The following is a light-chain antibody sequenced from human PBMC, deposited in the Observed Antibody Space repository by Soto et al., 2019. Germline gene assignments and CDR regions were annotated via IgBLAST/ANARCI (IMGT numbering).Light chain of an antibody. CDR2: KAS. Sequence: DIQMTQSPSTLSVSVGDRVTITCRASQSISSWLAWYQQKPGKAPKLLIYKASSLESGVPSRFSGSGSGTEFTLTISSLQPDDFATYYCQQAIGTFGQGTRLEIK. J-gene: IGKJ5*01. CDR1: QSISSW. CDR3: QQAIGT. V-gene: IGKV1-5*03.